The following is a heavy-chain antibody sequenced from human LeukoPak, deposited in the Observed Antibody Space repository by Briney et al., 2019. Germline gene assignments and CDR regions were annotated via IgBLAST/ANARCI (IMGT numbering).Heavy chain of an antibody. CDR1: GFTLTNYA. CDR2: ISGRGSIA. Sequence: GGSLRLSCAASGFTLTNYAMSWVRQAPGMGLEWVSTISGRGSIAYYADSVKGRFTISRDNSKSRLFLHMNSPRVEDTAAYYCARVPYDSIAYHYFDYWGQGTLVTVSS. CDR3: ARVPYDSIAYHYFDY. J-gene: IGHJ4*02. D-gene: IGHD3-22*01. V-gene: IGHV3-23*01.